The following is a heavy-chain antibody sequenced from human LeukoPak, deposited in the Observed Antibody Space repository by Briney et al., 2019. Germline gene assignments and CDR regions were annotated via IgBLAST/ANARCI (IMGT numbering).Heavy chain of an antibody. D-gene: IGHD3-16*01. J-gene: IGHJ4*02. V-gene: IGHV3-23*01. CDR3: AKDDDWGRFNH. CDR1: GFTFSSYE. Sequence: GGSLRLSCAASGFTFSSYEMNWVRQAPGKGLEWVSGISPRGDITYYKDSVRGRFTISRDNFKNTVSLQLNSLRAEDTAMYYCAKDDDWGRFNHWGQGTLVTVSS. CDR2: ISPRGDIT.